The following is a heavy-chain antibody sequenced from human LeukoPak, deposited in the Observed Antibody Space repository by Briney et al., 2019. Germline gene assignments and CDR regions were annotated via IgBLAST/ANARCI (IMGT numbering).Heavy chain of an antibody. CDR2: LYTSGNT. CDR3: AGMVTFQTNFDF. J-gene: IGHJ4*02. V-gene: IGHV4-4*07. CDR1: GGSINSYY. Sequence: SETLSLTCTVSGGSINSYYWSWIRQPAGKGLEWVGRLYTSGNTNYNPPLRSRITMSVDTSKNQFSLKLASVTAADTAVYYCAGMVTFQTNFDFWGQGTLVTVSS. D-gene: IGHD2-21*02.